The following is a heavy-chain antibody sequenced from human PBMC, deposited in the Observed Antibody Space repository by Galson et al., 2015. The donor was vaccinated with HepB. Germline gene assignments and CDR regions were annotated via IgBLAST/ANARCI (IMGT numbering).Heavy chain of an antibody. D-gene: IGHD2-2*01. CDR2: ISYDGSNK. CDR3: AKDGYEGRFPPGGVPAAHNWNRADY. CDR1: GFTFSSYG. J-gene: IGHJ4*02. V-gene: IGHV3-30*18. Sequence: SLRLSCAASGFTFSSYGMHWVRQAPGKGLEWVAVISYDGSNKYYADSVKGRFTISRDNSKNTLYLQMNSLRAEDTAVYYCAKDGYEGRFPPGGVPAAHNWNRADYWGQGTLVTVSS.